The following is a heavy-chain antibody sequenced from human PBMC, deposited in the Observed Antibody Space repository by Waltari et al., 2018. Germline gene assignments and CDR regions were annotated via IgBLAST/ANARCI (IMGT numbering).Heavy chain of an antibody. J-gene: IGHJ3*01. V-gene: IGHV4-59*01. CDR3: ARGTAYYRPADVFEF. Sequence: QVHLHESGPGLVRPSETLSLTCGVSGGSINNYYWKWIRQTPGKGLEWIGYVHYGGSTDYNPSLKGRVTMSLDTSSNQFSLRLQSVTAADTAVYYCARGTAYYRPADVFEFWGQGTTVIVSS. CDR2: VHYGGST. D-gene: IGHD3-10*01. CDR1: GGSINNYY.